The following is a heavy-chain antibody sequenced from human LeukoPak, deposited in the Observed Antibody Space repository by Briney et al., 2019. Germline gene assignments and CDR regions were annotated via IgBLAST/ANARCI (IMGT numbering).Heavy chain of an antibody. Sequence: GGSLRLSCAASGFIVSSNYMSWVRQAPGKGLEWVSGIYSGGSTYYADSVKGRFTISRDNSKNTLFLQMNNLRVEDTAVYYCASLGYCSGGTCYPRGAFDIWGQGAMVTVSS. J-gene: IGHJ3*02. CDR1: GFIVSSNY. V-gene: IGHV3-53*01. CDR3: ASLGYCSGGTCYPRGAFDI. CDR2: IYSGGST. D-gene: IGHD2-15*01.